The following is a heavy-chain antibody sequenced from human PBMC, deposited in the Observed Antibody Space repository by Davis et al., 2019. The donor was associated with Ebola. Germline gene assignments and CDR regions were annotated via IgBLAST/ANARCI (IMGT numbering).Heavy chain of an antibody. J-gene: IGHJ5*02. V-gene: IGHV4-39*07. CDR2: IYYSGST. CDR3: ARVTYYDFWSGPNWFDP. Sequence: MPSETLSLTCTVSGGSISSSSYYWGWLRQPPGKGLEWIGSIYYSGSTYYNPSLKSRVTISVDTSKNQFSLKLSSVTAADTAVYYCARVTYYDFWSGPNWFDPWGQGTLVTVSS. CDR1: GGSISSSSYY. D-gene: IGHD3-3*01.